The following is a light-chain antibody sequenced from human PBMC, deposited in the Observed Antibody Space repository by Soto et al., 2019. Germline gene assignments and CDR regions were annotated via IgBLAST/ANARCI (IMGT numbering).Light chain of an antibody. J-gene: IGLJ2*01. CDR1: SSDVGGYKD. Sequence: QSVLTQPASVSGSPGQSIAISCTGTSSDVGGYKDVSWYQQHPGKAPKLMIYDVSSRPSGVSDRFSGSKSGNTASLTISGLQAEDEADYYCSSFRRTPTTVIFGGGTKVTVL. V-gene: IGLV2-14*01. CDR3: SSFRRTPTTVI. CDR2: DVS.